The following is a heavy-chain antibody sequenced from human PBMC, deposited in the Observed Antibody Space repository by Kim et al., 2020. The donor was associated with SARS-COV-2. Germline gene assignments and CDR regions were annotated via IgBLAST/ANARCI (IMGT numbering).Heavy chain of an antibody. V-gene: IGHV3-21*01. Sequence: GGSLRLSCAASGFTFSSYSMNWVRQAPGKGLEWVSSISSSSSYIYYADSVKGRFTISRDNAKNSLYLQMNSQRAEDTAVYYCARDRGITIFGVVTADDGMDDWGQGTTVTVSS. CDR2: ISSSSSYI. CDR3: ARDRGITIFGVVTADDGMDD. CDR1: GFTFSSYS. J-gene: IGHJ6*02. D-gene: IGHD3-3*01.